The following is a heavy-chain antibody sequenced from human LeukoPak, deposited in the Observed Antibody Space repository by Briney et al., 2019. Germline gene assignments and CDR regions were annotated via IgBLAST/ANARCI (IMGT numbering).Heavy chain of an antibody. Sequence: PGGSLRLSCAASGFTFSSYAMSWVRQAPGKGLEWVSAISGSGGSTYYADSVKGRFTISRDNYKNTLYLQMNSLRAEDTAVYYCAKVEGAAGPGYWFDPWGQGTLVTVSS. V-gene: IGHV3-23*01. CDR1: GFTFSSYA. CDR2: ISGSGGST. CDR3: AKVEGAAGPGYWFDP. J-gene: IGHJ5*02. D-gene: IGHD6-13*01.